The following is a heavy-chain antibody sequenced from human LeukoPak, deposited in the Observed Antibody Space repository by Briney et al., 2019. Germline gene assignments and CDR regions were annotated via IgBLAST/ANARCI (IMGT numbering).Heavy chain of an antibody. J-gene: IGHJ6*02. CDR2: IRSKANSYAT. CDR1: GFTFSGSA. Sequence: HSGGSLRLSCAASGFTFSGSAMHWVRQASGKGLEWVGRIRSKANSYATAYAASVKGRFTISRDDSKNTAYLQMNSLKTEDTAVYHCTKSPHSSGWYVDGMDVWGQGTTVTVSS. CDR3: TKSPHSSGWYVDGMDV. D-gene: IGHD6-19*01. V-gene: IGHV3-73*01.